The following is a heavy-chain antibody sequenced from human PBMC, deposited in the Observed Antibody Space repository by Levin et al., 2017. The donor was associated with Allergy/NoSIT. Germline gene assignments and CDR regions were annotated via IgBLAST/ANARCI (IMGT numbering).Heavy chain of an antibody. CDR3: ARGGPFWFPQQWPTLDPRMDV. CDR2: IKQDGSEK. CDR1: GFTFSSYW. Sequence: GESLKISCAASGFTFSSYWMSWVRQAPGKGLEWVANIKQDGSEKYYVDSVKGRFTISRDNAKNSLYLQMNSLRAEDTAVYYCARGGPFWFPQQWPTLDPRMDVWGQGTTVTVSS. J-gene: IGHJ6*02. D-gene: IGHD6-19*01. V-gene: IGHV3-7*01.